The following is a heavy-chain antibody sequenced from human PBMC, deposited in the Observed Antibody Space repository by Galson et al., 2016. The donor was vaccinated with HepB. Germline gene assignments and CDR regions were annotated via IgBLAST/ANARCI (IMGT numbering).Heavy chain of an antibody. Sequence: CAISGDSVSSNSAAWNWIRQSPSRGLEWLGRTYYRSKWYNDYAESVKSRITINPDTSKNQFSLQLHSVTPDDTAFYYCAGEGASGYALDYWGQGTRVTVSS. CDR1: GDSVSSNSAA. D-gene: IGHD6-25*01. V-gene: IGHV6-1*01. CDR2: TYYRSKWYN. J-gene: IGHJ4*02. CDR3: AGEGASGYALDY.